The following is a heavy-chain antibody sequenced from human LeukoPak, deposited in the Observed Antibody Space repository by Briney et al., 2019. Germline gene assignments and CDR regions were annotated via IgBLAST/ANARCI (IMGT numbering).Heavy chain of an antibody. V-gene: IGHV3-74*01. CDR1: GFTFSSYW. CDR3: TRDLMDYDVSTGLHHYYMDV. J-gene: IGHJ6*02. CDR2: INGDGRNI. Sequence: PGGSLRLSCVASGFTFSSYWMHWVRQDPRKGLVRVSRINGDGRNINYADSVRGRFTIFRDNAKNTLYLQMNTLRVEDTAVYYCTRDLMDYDVSTGLHHYYMDVWGQGTTVTVSS. D-gene: IGHD3-9*01.